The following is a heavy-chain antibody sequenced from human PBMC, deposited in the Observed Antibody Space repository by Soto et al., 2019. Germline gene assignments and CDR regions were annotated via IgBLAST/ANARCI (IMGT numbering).Heavy chain of an antibody. D-gene: IGHD3-16*01. J-gene: IGHJ6*02. Sequence: QVQLQESGPGLVKPSGTLSLTCAVSGASISSNNWWSWVRQPPGKGLEWIGEIFHSGSTNYHASXKXRXXISLDKPKNQFSLQLTSVDAADTALYFCANMGGDVWGQGTTVTVSS. CDR2: IFHSGST. CDR3: ANMGGDV. CDR1: GASISSNNW. V-gene: IGHV4-4*02.